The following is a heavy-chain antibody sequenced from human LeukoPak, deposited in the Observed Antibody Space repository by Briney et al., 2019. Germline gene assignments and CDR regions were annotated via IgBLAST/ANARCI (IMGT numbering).Heavy chain of an antibody. J-gene: IGHJ4*02. D-gene: IGHD3-10*01. Sequence: GGSLRLSCAASGFTFSTYALSWVRQAPGEGLEWVSTISDSGGSTYYADPVKGRFTISRDNSKNTLYLQMNSLRDEDTAVYYCAKEIVDITPYYACFDYWGQGTLVTVSS. CDR2: ISDSGGST. V-gene: IGHV3-23*01. CDR3: AKEIVDITPYYACFDY. CDR1: GFTFSTYA.